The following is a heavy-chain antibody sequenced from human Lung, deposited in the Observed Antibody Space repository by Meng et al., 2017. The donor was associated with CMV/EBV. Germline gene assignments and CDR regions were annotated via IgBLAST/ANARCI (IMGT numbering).Heavy chain of an antibody. CDR1: GYSFSTYW. Sequence: GGSLRLYCKGSGYSFSTYWIAWVRQMPGKGLEWMGVIHPSDSETTYSPSFEGQVTISADKSISTVYLHWSYLKASDTGMYYCASGARDYWGQGTLVTVSS. D-gene: IGHD1-26*01. CDR3: ASGARDY. CDR2: IHPSDSET. J-gene: IGHJ4*02. V-gene: IGHV5-51*01.